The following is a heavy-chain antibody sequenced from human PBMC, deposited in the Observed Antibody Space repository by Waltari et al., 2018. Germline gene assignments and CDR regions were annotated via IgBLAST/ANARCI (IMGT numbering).Heavy chain of an antibody. Sequence: QVQLQESGPGLVKPSETLSLTCTVSGGSISSYYWSWIRQPPGKGLEWIGYLYNSGSTNYNPSLKSRVTISVDTSKNQFSLKLSSVTAADTAVYYCARDRVGAQNSFDIWGQGTMVTVSS. CDR2: LYNSGST. V-gene: IGHV4-59*01. J-gene: IGHJ3*02. CDR3: ARDRVGAQNSFDI. D-gene: IGHD1-26*01. CDR1: GGSISSYY.